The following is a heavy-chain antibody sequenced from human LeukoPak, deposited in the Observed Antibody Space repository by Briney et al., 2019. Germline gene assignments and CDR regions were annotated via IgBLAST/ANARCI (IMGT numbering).Heavy chain of an antibody. CDR3: ARTDYGDYAPPYDAFDI. CDR2: ISSSSNTI. Sequence: GGSLRLSCAASGFTFNSYSMHWLPQAPGKGLEWVSYISSSSNTIYYADSVKGRFTISRDNAKNSLYLQMNSLRAEDTAVYYCARTDYGDYAPPYDAFDIWGQGTMVTVSS. CDR1: GFTFNSYS. V-gene: IGHV3-48*01. J-gene: IGHJ3*02. D-gene: IGHD4-17*01.